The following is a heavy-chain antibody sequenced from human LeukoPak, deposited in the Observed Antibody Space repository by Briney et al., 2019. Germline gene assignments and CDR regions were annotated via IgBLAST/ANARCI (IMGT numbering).Heavy chain of an antibody. CDR2: IKQDGSEK. J-gene: IGHJ6*02. CDR3: ARNPGMDV. Sequence: GGSLRLSCAASGFTFSTFWMSWVRQAPGKGLEWVANIKQDGSEKYYVDSVKGRLTISRDNAKNTLFLQMNSLRAEDTAVYYCARNPGMDVWGQGTTVTVSS. V-gene: IGHV3-7*02. CDR1: GFTFSTFW.